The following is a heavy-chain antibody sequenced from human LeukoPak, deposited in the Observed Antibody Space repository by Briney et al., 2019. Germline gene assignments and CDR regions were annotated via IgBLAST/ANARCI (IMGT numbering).Heavy chain of an antibody. CDR2: IYYSGST. D-gene: IGHD5-24*01. CDR3: ARAVEMATNTSDY. V-gene: IGHV4-39*01. Sequence: PSETLSLTCTVSGGSISSSSYYWGWIRQPPGKGLEWIGSIYYSGSTYYNPSLKSRVTISVDTSKNQFSLKLSSVTAADTAVYYCARAVEMATNTSDYWGQGTLVTVSS. J-gene: IGHJ4*02. CDR1: GGSISSSSYY.